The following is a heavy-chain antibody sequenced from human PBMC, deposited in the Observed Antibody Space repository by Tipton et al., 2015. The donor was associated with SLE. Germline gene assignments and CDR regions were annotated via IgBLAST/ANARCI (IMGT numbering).Heavy chain of an antibody. D-gene: IGHD4-11*01. V-gene: IGHV4-38-2*02. Sequence: TLSLTCAVSGYSISSGYYWGWIRQPPGKGLEWIGSIYHSGSTYYNPSLKSRVTISVDTSKNQFSLKLSSVTAADTAVYYCAREVTDYSCDAFDIWGQGTMVTVSS. CDR3: AREVTDYSCDAFDI. CDR1: GYSISSGYY. CDR2: IYHSGST. J-gene: IGHJ3*02.